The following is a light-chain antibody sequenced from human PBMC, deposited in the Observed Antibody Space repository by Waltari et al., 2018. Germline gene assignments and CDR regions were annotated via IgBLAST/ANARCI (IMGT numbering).Light chain of an antibody. CDR1: QNINSW. CDR3: QQYNSYHIFT. J-gene: IGKJ3*01. V-gene: IGKV1-5*03. Sequence: DIQMTQSPSTLSASVGDRVTIPCRASQNINSWLAWYQQKPGKAPKLLIYKAPSLETGVPSRFSGSESGTEFTLTINSLQPDDFATYYCQQYNSYHIFTFGPGTKVEI. CDR2: KAP.